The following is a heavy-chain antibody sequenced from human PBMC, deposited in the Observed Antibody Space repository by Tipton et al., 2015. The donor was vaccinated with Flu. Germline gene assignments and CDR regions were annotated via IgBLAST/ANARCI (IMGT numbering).Heavy chain of an antibody. CDR2: IYHSGNT. CDR1: GYSISSGYF. Sequence: GLVKPSETLSLTCAVSGYSISSGYFWGWIRQPPGKGLQWIGTIYHSGNTYYNPSLKSRVTMSVDTSKNQFSLRLNSVTAADTAVYYCARRGGRDGIAATGNDAFDIWGQGTLVTVSS. CDR3: ARRGGRDGIAATGNDAFDI. J-gene: IGHJ3*02. D-gene: IGHD6-13*01. V-gene: IGHV4-38-2*01.